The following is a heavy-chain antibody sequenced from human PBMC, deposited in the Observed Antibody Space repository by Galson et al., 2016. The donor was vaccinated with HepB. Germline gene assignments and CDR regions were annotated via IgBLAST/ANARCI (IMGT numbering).Heavy chain of an antibody. CDR1: GGSITSRSYY. CDR3: AREEGYYGSGIFDY. J-gene: IGHJ4*02. V-gene: IGHV4-39*07. Sequence: ETLSLTCTVSGGSITSRSYYWGWIRQPPGKGLEWIGSIYYGENTYYSPSLKSRVTTSVDTSRNQFSLNLSSVTVADTAVYYCAREEGYYGSGIFDYWGQGTLVSVSS. D-gene: IGHD3-10*01. CDR2: IYYGENT.